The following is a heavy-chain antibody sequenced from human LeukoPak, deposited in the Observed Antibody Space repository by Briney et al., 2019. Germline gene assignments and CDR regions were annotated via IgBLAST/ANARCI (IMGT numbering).Heavy chain of an antibody. Sequence: SETLSLTCTVSGGSISSYYWSWIRQPPGKGLEWIGYIYYSGSTNYNPSLKSRVTISVDTSKNQFSLKLSSVTAADTAVYYCAKVGHVVVVAATLFDYWGQGTLVTVSS. J-gene: IGHJ4*02. D-gene: IGHD2-15*01. V-gene: IGHV4-59*12. CDR3: AKVGHVVVVAATLFDY. CDR1: GGSISSYY. CDR2: IYYSGST.